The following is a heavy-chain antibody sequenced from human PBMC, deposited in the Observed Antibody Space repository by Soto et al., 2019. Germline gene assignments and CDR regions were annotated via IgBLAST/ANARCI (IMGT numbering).Heavy chain of an antibody. CDR1: RFTFSTYE. CDR3: VRNCSTTRCNGVSXRTFDY. CDR2: ISTSGSTV. D-gene: IGHD2-2*01. V-gene: IGHV3-48*03. J-gene: IGHJ4*02. Sequence: GGSLRLSCAASRFTFSTYEMNWVRQAPGKGLEGVSYISTSGSTVYYAYSVKVRFTISIDNTRNSLYLQMNSLRDEDTALYYCVRNCSTTRCNGVSXRTFDYWCKGTXVXV.